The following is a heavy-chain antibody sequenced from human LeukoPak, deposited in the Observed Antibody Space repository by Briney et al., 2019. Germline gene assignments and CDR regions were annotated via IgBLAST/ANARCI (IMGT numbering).Heavy chain of an antibody. J-gene: IGHJ6*03. Sequence: ASVKVSCKASGYTFTGYYMHWVRQAPGQGLEWMGWINPNSGGTNYAQKFQGRVTMTRDTSISTAYMGLSRLRSDDTAMYYCARAEDIVVVPAAILYYYYMDVWGKGTTVTVSS. CDR3: ARAEDIVVVPAAILYYYYMDV. D-gene: IGHD2-2*02. V-gene: IGHV1-2*02. CDR2: INPNSGGT. CDR1: GYTFTGYY.